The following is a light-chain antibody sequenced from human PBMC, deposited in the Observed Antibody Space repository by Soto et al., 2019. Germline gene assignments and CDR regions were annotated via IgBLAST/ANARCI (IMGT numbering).Light chain of an antibody. Sequence: QSALTQPASVSGSPGQSITISCTGTSSDVGGYKYVSWYQQHPGKAPKLMIYAVSNRPSGVSNRFSGSKSGNTASLTISGLQAEDEADYSCSSYTSSSTPPYVFGTGTKVTVL. CDR1: SSDVGGYKY. J-gene: IGLJ1*01. CDR2: AVS. CDR3: SSYTSSSTPPYV. V-gene: IGLV2-14*01.